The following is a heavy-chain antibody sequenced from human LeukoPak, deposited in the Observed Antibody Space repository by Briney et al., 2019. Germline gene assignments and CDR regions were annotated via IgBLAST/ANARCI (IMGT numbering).Heavy chain of an antibody. D-gene: IGHD2-2*01. Sequence: GASVTVSCKASGYTVTGYYLHWVRQAPGQGLEWMGWINPNSGGTNYAQKFQGRVTMTRDTSISTAYMELSRLRSDDTAVYYCARVQPLPRFEDYWGQGTLVTVSS. CDR1: GYTVTGYY. J-gene: IGHJ4*02. V-gene: IGHV1-2*02. CDR2: INPNSGGT. CDR3: ARVQPLPRFEDY.